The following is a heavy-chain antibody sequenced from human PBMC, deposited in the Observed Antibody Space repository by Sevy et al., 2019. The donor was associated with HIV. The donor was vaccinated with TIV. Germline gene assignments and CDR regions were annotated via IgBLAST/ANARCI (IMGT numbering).Heavy chain of an antibody. CDR1: GFTFSSYG. CDR2: IRYDGSNK. Sequence: GGCLRLSCAASGFTFSSYGMHWVRQAPGKGLEWVAFIRYDGSNKYYADSVKGRFTISRDNSKNTLYLQMNSLRAEDTAVYYCAKDFDSGYSSSWTPYNWFDPWGQGTLVTVSS. J-gene: IGHJ5*02. D-gene: IGHD6-13*01. V-gene: IGHV3-30*02. CDR3: AKDFDSGYSSSWTPYNWFDP.